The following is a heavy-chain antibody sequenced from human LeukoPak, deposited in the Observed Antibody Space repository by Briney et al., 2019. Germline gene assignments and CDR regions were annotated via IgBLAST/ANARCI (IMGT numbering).Heavy chain of an antibody. CDR2: ISYDGSNK. Sequence: GRSLRLSCAASGFTFSSYAMHWVRQAPGKGLEWVAVISYDGSNKYYADSVKGRFTISRDNSKNTLYLQMNSLRAEDTAVYYCARDRYYYDSSGPTGYYYYGMDVWGQGTTVTVSS. CDR3: ARDRYYYDSSGPTGYYYYGMDV. V-gene: IGHV3-30*04. D-gene: IGHD3-22*01. CDR1: GFTFSSYA. J-gene: IGHJ6*02.